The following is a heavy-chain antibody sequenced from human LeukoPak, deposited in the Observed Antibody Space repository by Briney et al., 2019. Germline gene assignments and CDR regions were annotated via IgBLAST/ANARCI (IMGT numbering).Heavy chain of an antibody. CDR1: GFTFSSYS. D-gene: IGHD5-12*01. CDR3: ARDSGYDYSPYFDY. Sequence: PGGSLRFSCAASGFTFSSYSMNWVRQAPGKGLEWVSYISSSSSTIYYADSVKGRFTISRDNAKNSLYLQMNSLRAEDTAVYYCARDSGYDYSPYFDYWGQGTLVTVSS. CDR2: ISSSSSTI. J-gene: IGHJ4*02. V-gene: IGHV3-48*01.